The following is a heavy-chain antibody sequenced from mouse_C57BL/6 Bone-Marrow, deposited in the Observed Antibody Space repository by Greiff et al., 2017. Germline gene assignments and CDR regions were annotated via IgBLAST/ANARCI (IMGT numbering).Heavy chain of an antibody. J-gene: IGHJ2*01. CDR1: GYTFTSYW. V-gene: IGHV1-64*01. CDR3: ARKGYGYDEDY. D-gene: IGHD2-2*01. Sequence: QVQLKQPGAELVKPGASVKLSCKASGYTFTSYWMHWVKHRPGQGLEWIGMIHPNSGSTNYNEKFKSKATLTVDKSSSTAYMQLSSLTSEDSAVYYCARKGYGYDEDYWGQGTTLTVSS. CDR2: IHPNSGST.